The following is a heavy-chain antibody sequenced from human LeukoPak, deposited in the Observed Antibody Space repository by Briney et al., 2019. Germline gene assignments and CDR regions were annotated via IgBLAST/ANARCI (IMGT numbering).Heavy chain of an antibody. CDR1: GYTFTGYY. Sequence: ASVKVSCKASGYTFTGYYMHWVRQAPGQGLEWMGWINPNSGGTNYAQKFQGRVTMTRDTSISTAHMELSRLRSDDTAVYYCAREGSSSWYEGIDYWGQGTLVTVFS. CDR3: AREGSSSWYEGIDY. CDR2: INPNSGGT. D-gene: IGHD6-13*01. V-gene: IGHV1-2*02. J-gene: IGHJ4*02.